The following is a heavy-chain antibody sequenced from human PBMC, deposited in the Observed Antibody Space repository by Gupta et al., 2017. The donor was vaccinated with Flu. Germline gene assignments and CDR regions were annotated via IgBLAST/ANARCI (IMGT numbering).Heavy chain of an antibody. CDR2: KYDSGST. V-gene: IGHV4-39*01. J-gene: IGHJ4*02. CDR1: GASINGGTQY. Sequence: QLQLQESGPGLVKPSETLSLTCTVSGASINGGTQYWGWIRQPPGKGLEWSGSKYDSGSTYYNPSLRSRVSISVDMSKNQFSLRLISVTAADTAVYYCCRAPHYWGQGILVTVSS. CDR3: CRAPHY.